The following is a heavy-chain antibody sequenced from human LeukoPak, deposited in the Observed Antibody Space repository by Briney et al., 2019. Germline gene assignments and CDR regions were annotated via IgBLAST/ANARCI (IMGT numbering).Heavy chain of an antibody. CDR3: ARASPGVVFNYFDY. CDR2: IDEAGKDR. CDR1: GFTIDSFY. V-gene: IGHV3-7*01. D-gene: IGHD2-15*01. Sequence: GGSLRLSCVASGFTIDSFYMSWVRQAPGKGLEWVANIDEAGKDRYYADSVKGRFTISRDNTKNSVFLDMTSLRVEDTATYCCARASPGVVFNYFDYWGQGALVPVSS. J-gene: IGHJ4*01.